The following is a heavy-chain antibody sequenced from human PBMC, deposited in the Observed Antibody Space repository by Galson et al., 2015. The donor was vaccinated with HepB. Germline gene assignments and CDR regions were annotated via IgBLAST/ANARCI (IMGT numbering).Heavy chain of an antibody. CDR3: ARSRPKRWLQSMMGSYYYYYGMDV. D-gene: IGHD5-24*01. J-gene: IGHJ6*02. CDR2: INPSGGST. CDR1: GYTFTSYY. V-gene: IGHV1-46*04. Sequence: SVKVSCKASGYTFTSYYMHWVRQAPGQGLEWMGIINPSGGSTSYAQKLQGRVTMTRDTSTSTVYMELSSLRSEDTAVYYCARSRPKRWLQSMMGSYYYYYGMDVWGQGTTVTVSS.